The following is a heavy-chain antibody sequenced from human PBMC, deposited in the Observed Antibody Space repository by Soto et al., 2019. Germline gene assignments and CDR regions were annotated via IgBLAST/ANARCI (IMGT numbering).Heavy chain of an antibody. J-gene: IGHJ6*02. D-gene: IGHD1-26*01. Sequence: KPSETLSLTCTVSGGSISSGDYYWSWIRPPPGKGLEWIGYIYYSGSTYYNPSLKSRVTISVDTSKNQFSLKLSSVTAADTAVYYCARAVGMDYYYYYGMDVWGQGTTVTVSS. CDR2: IYYSGST. V-gene: IGHV4-30-4*01. CDR1: GGSISSGDYY. CDR3: ARAVGMDYYYYYGMDV.